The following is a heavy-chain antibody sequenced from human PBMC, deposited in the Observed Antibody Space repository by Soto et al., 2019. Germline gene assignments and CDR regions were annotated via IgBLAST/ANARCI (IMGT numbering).Heavy chain of an antibody. V-gene: IGHV4-61*01. CDR2: IYYSGST. CDR1: GGSVSSGSYY. Sequence: SETLSLTCTVSGGSVSSGSYYWTWIRQPPGKGLEWIAHIYYSGSTNYNPSLKSRVTISVDTSKNQFSLKLSSVTAADTAVYYCARQVLHCSGGSCYSHYYFDYWGQGTLVTVS. CDR3: ARQVLHCSGGSCYSHYYFDY. J-gene: IGHJ4*02. D-gene: IGHD2-15*01.